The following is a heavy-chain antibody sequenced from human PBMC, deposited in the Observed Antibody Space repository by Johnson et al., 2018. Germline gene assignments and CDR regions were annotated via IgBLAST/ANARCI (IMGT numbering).Heavy chain of an antibody. V-gene: IGHV3-7*01. CDR3: ARMYCSGGTCYTDVFDI. CDR2: IKQDGSVK. Sequence: EVQLVESGGGLVQPGGSLRLSCAVSGFTFSSYWMSWVRQAPGKGLEWVANIKQDGSVKYYVDSVKGRFTISRDNAKNLVYLKMNSLGAEERALYYCARMYCSGGTCYTDVFDIWGQGTMVTVSS. J-gene: IGHJ3*02. CDR1: GFTFSSYW. D-gene: IGHD2-15*01.